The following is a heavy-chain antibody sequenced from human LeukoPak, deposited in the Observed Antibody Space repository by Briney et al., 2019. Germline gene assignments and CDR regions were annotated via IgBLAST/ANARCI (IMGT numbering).Heavy chain of an antibody. Sequence: GGSLRLSCAASGFTFSSYAMNWVRQAPGKGLEWVSAISGSGSNTYYSDSVKGRFTISRDNSKNTLYLQMNSLRAEDTAVYYCAKLLARPALGATANSDYWGQGTLVTVSS. V-gene: IGHV3-23*01. CDR1: GFTFSSYA. J-gene: IGHJ4*02. D-gene: IGHD1-26*01. CDR3: AKLLARPALGATANSDY. CDR2: ISGSGSNT.